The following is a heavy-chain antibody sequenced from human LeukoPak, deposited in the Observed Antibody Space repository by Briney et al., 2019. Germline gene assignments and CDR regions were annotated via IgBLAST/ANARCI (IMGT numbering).Heavy chain of an antibody. CDR2: IIPIFGTA. V-gene: IGHV1-69*01. D-gene: IGHD3-10*01. CDR3: ARSEVRGRITMVRGVITFDY. CDR1: GGTFSSYA. J-gene: IGHJ4*02. Sequence: ASVKVSCKGSGGTFSSYAISWVRQAPGQGLEWMGGIIPIFGTANYAQKFQGRVTITADESTSTAYMELSSLRSEDTAVYYCARSEVRGRITMVRGVITFDYWGQGTLVTVSS.